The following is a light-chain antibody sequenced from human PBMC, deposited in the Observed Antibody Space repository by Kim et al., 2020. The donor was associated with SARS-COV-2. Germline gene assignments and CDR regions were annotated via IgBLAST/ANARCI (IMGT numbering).Light chain of an antibody. CDR1: SSNIVSNT. J-gene: IGLJ2*01. CDR2: SDN. CDR3: AAWDDSLNGVV. V-gene: IGLV1-44*01. Sequence: QSVLTQPPSASGTPGQRVTISCSGSSSNIVSNTVNWYQQFPGTAPKLLIYSDNRRPSGVPDRFSGSKSGTSASLAISGLQSEDEADYYCAAWDDSLNGVVFGGGTQLTVL.